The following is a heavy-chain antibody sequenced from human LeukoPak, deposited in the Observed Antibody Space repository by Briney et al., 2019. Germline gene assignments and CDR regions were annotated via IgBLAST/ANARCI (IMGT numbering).Heavy chain of an antibody. J-gene: IGHJ6*03. CDR2: ISYSGST. D-gene: IGHD3-16*01. Sequence: PSQTLSLTCTVSGGSISSYYWSWIRQPPGKGLEWIGYISYSGSTNYNPSLKSRVTISVDTSRNQFSLKLSFVTTADTAVYYCGRSPDLGYYYYMDVWGKGTTVTVSS. CDR1: GGSISSYY. V-gene: IGHV4-59*01. CDR3: GRSPDLGYYYYMDV.